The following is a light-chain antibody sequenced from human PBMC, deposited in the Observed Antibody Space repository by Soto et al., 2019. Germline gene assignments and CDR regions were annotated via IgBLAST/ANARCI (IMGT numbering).Light chain of an antibody. Sequence: DIQMTQSPSNLSASAGARVTIPCRASQSISSWLAWYQTKPGKAPNLLIYDASSLESVVPSRFSGSGSGTEFTLTLSSLQPDDFATYYCQQYNSHWTFCPRTKVDIK. V-gene: IGKV1-5*01. J-gene: IGKJ1*01. CDR1: QSISSW. CDR3: QQYNSHWT. CDR2: DAS.